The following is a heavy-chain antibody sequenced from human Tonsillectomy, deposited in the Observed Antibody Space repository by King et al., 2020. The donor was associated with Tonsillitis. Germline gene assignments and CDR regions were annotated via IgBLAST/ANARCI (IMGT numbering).Heavy chain of an antibody. J-gene: IGHJ3*02. V-gene: IGHV3-15*01. D-gene: IGHD3-3*01. CDR2: IKSKTDGGTP. Sequence: VQLVESGGGLVKPGGSLRLSCAASGFTFSNAWMSWVRQAPGKGLEWVGRIKSKTDGGTPDYAAPVKGRFTISRDDSKNTLYLQMNSLKTEDTAVYYCTTVYYDFWSGYYDAFDIWGQGTMVTVSS. CDR1: GFTFSNAW. CDR3: TTVYYDFWSGYYDAFDI.